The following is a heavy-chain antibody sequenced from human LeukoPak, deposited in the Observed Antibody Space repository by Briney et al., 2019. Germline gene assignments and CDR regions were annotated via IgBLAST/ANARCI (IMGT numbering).Heavy chain of an antibody. CDR2: IYYSGST. Sequence: SETLSLTCTVSGGSISSYYWSWIRQPPGKGLEWIGYIYYSGSTNYNPSLKSRVTISVDTSKNQSPLKLSSVTAADTVVYYCARVRSRGYSYGTFDYWGQGTLVTVSS. J-gene: IGHJ4*02. V-gene: IGHV4-59*01. CDR1: GGSISSYY. CDR3: ARVRSRGYSYGTFDY. D-gene: IGHD5-18*01.